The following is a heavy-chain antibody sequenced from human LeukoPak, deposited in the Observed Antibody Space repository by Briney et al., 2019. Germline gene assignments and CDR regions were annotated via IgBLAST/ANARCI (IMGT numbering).Heavy chain of an antibody. V-gene: IGHV3-9*01. CDR3: AKDIGSSSWYLGN. CDR1: GLTFDEYA. CDR2: ISWNSGSI. D-gene: IGHD6-13*01. Sequence: GGSLRLSCAASGLTFDEYAMHWVRQAPGKGLEWVSGISWNSGSIGYADSVKGRFTISRDNAKNTLYLEMNSLRAEDTALYYCAKDIGSSSWYLGNWGQGTLVTVSS. J-gene: IGHJ4*02.